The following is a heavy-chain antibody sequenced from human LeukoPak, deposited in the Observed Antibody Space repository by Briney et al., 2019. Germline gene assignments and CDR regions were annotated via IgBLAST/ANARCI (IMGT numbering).Heavy chain of an antibody. Sequence: PGGSLRLSCAASGFTFSRYWMSWVRQAPGKGLEWVANINLDGSEKDYVDSVKGRFTISRDNAKNSLYLQMNSLRAEDTAVYYCAAEHCGAQGNFDLWGRGTLVTVSS. D-gene: IGHD2-21*01. J-gene: IGHJ2*01. V-gene: IGHV3-7*02. CDR1: GFTFSRYW. CDR3: AAEHCGAQGNFDL. CDR2: INLDGSEK.